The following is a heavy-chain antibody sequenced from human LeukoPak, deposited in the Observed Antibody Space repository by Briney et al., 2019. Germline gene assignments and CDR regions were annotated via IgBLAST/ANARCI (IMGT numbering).Heavy chain of an antibody. Sequence: GASVKVSCKASGYIFTSDGISWVRQAPGQGLEWMGWISAYNGNTNYAQKLQGRVTMTTDTSTSTAYMELRSLRSDDTAVYYCARDPASRYSSSWYSDYWGQGTLVTVSS. CDR1: GYIFTSDG. J-gene: IGHJ4*02. CDR2: ISAYNGNT. V-gene: IGHV1-18*01. D-gene: IGHD6-13*01. CDR3: ARDPASRYSSSWYSDY.